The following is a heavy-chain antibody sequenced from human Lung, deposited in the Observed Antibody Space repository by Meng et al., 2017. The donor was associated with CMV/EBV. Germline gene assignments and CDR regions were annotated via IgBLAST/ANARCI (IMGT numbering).Heavy chain of an antibody. D-gene: IGHD5-18*01. J-gene: IGHJ4*02. V-gene: IGHV3-30*02. Sequence: SCAASGFIFSSYGMHWVRQAPGKGLEWVAFIRYDGSKEYYVDFVKGRFTISRDNSKNTLYLQMHSLRPGDTAVYYCAKERIRYNYGSETIDYWGQGKXVTVSS. CDR2: IRYDGSKE. CDR1: GFIFSSYG. CDR3: AKERIRYNYGSETIDY.